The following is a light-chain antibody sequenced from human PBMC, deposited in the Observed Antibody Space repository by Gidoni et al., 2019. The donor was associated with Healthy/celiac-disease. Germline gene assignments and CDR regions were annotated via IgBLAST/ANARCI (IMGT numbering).Light chain of an antibody. J-gene: IGLJ2*01. CDR1: SSNIGNNY. Sequence: QSVLTQPPPVSATPGQKVTISCSGRSSNIGNNYVSWYQQLPGTAPKLLIYDTDKRPSGIPDRFSGSKSGTSATLGITGLQTGDEADYYCGTWDSSLSAVVFGGGTKLTVL. V-gene: IGLV1-51*01. CDR3: GTWDSSLSAVV. CDR2: DTD.